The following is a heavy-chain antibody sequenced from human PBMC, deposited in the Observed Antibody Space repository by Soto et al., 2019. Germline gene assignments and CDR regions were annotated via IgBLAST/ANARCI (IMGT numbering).Heavy chain of an antibody. CDR1: GGSISSGDYY. J-gene: IGHJ6*01. D-gene: IGHD2-15*01. Sequence: SETLSLTCTVSGGSISSGDYYWSWIRQPPGKGLEWIGYIYYSGSTYYNPSLKSRVTISVDTSKNQFSLKLSSVTAADTAVYYCARVPGGMVVAPTQFYGMDVWGQGTTVTVSA. CDR2: IYYSGST. CDR3: ARVPGGMVVAPTQFYGMDV. V-gene: IGHV4-30-4*01.